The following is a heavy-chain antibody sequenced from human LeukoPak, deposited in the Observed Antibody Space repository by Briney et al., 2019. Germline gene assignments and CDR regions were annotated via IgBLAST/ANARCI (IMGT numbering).Heavy chain of an antibody. Sequence: PGGSLRLSCAASGFTVSSNYMSWVRQAPGKGLEWVSVIYSGGSTCYADSVKGRFTISRDNSKNTLYLQMNSLRAEDTAVYYCARDSSGWYRFDYWGQGTLVTVSS. V-gene: IGHV3-66*01. CDR3: ARDSSGWYRFDY. D-gene: IGHD6-19*01. CDR1: GFTVSSNY. J-gene: IGHJ4*02. CDR2: IYSGGST.